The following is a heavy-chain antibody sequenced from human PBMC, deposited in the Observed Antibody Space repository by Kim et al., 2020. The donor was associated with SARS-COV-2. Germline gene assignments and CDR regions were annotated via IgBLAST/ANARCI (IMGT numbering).Heavy chain of an antibody. V-gene: IGHV1-24*01. CDR3: ATASNYDILTGYSHPPDY. J-gene: IGHJ4*02. CDR1: GYTLTELS. D-gene: IGHD3-9*01. Sequence: ASVKVSCKFSGYTLTELSMHWVRQAPGKGLEWMGGFDPEDGETIYAQKFQGRVTMTEDTSTDTAYMELSSLRSEDTAVYYCATASNYDILTGYSHPPDYWGQGALVTVSS. CDR2: FDPEDGET.